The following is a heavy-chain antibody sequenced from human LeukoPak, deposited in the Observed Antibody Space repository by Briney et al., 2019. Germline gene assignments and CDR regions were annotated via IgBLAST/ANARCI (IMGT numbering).Heavy chain of an antibody. CDR2: ISAYNGNT. D-gene: IGHD3-9*01. V-gene: IGHV1-18*01. Sequence: ASVKVSCKASGYTFTSYGISWVRQAPGQGLEWMGWISAYNGNTNYAQKLQGRVTMTTDTSTSTAYMELRSLRSDDTAVYYCARNDFDWSSDPYNWFDPWGQGTLVTVSS. CDR1: GYTFTSYG. J-gene: IGHJ5*02. CDR3: ARNDFDWSSDPYNWFDP.